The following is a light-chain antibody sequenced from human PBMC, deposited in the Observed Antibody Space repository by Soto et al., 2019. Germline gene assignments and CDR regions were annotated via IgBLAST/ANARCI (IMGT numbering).Light chain of an antibody. V-gene: IGKV3-20*01. CDR2: GAS. CDR1: QSIPSTH. J-gene: IGKJ1*01. Sequence: EIVLTQSPGTLSLSPGERATLSCRASQSIPSTHLAWYQHKPGQAPRLLIYGASTRATVIPDRFSGSAAGTDFTITVSRLEPEDFAVYYCQHYGSPRTFGQGTKVEIK. CDR3: QHYGSPRT.